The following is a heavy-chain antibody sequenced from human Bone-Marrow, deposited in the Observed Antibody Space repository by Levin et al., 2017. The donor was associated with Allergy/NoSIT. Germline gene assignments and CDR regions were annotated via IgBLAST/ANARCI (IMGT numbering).Heavy chain of an antibody. CDR3: ARGAARPSRYYGMDF. CDR1: GYTFTSYD. V-gene: IGHV1-8*01. CDR2: MNPNSGNT. D-gene: IGHD6-6*01. J-gene: IGHJ6*02. Sequence: ASVKVSCKASGYTFTSYDIIWVRQATGQGLEWMGWMNPNSGNTGYAQKFQGRVTMTRDTSISTAYVELSSLGSEDTAMYYCARGAARPSRYYGMDFWGQGTTVTVSS.